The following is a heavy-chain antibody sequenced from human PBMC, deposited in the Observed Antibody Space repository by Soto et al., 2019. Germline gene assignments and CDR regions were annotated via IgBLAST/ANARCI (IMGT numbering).Heavy chain of an antibody. J-gene: IGHJ4*02. V-gene: IGHV3-23*01. CDR3: AKQVPYDLRIRMYRPFDY. CDR1: GFTFSSYA. D-gene: IGHD5-12*01. CDR2: ISGSGGST. Sequence: PGGSLRLSCAASGFTFSSYAMSWVRQAPGKGLEWVSAISGSGGSTYYADSVKGRFTISRDNSKNTLYLQMNSLRAEDTAVYYCAKQVPYDLRIRMYRPFDYWGQGTLVTVSS.